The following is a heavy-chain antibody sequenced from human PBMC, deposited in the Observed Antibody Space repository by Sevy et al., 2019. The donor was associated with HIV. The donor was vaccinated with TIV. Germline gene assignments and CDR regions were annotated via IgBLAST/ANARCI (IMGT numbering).Heavy chain of an antibody. CDR1: GFTFSSYE. J-gene: IGHJ6*03. V-gene: IGHV3-48*03. Sequence: GGSLRLSCAASGFTFSSYEMNWVRQAPGKGLEWVSYIGSSGSTIYYADSVKGRFTISRDNAKNSLFLQMNSLRAEDTAVYYCARVQTGTTARFYYYYMDVWGKGTTVTVSS. CDR3: ARVQTGTTARFYYYYMDV. D-gene: IGHD1-1*01. CDR2: IGSSGSTI.